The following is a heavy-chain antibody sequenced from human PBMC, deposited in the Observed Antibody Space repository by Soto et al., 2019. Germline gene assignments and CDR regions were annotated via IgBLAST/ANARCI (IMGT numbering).Heavy chain of an antibody. CDR2: MNPNSGNT. V-gene: IGHV1-8*01. CDR1: GYTFTSYD. CDR3: ARLPDHSGSYYYYRMDV. J-gene: IGHJ6*02. D-gene: IGHD1-26*01. Sequence: ASVKVSCKASGYTFTSYDINWVRQATGQGLEWMGWMNPNSGNTGYAQKFQGRVTMTRNTSISTAYMELSSLRSEDTAVYYCARLPDHSGSYYYYRMDVWGQGTTVTVSS.